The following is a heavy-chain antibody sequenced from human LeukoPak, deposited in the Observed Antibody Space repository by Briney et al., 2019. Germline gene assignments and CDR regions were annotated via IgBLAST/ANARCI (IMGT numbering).Heavy chain of an antibody. V-gene: IGHV3-23*01. CDR3: ARDTVIYGSGVNDYSYYGMDV. CDR1: GFTFRSYA. CDR2: ISCRWCST. J-gene: IGHJ6*01. D-gene: IGHD3-10*01. Sequence: GGSLRLSCAASGFTFRSYAMSGVRQARGKGREWVSAISCRWCSTYYADFVKRRFTISRDNYKNTLYLQMNSLRAEDTAVYYCARDTVIYGSGVNDYSYYGMDVWGQGTTVTVSS.